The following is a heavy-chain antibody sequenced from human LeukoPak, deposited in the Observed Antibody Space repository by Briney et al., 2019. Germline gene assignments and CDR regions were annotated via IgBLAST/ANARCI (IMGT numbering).Heavy chain of an antibody. D-gene: IGHD2-8*01. Sequence: QSGGSLRLSCAASRFTFTTYTMNWVRQAPGKGLEWVSAISGSGGSTYYADSVKGRFTISRDNSKNTLYLQMNSLRAEDTAVYYCAKCGNIVLMVYAMIPDYFDYWGQGTLVTVSS. V-gene: IGHV3-23*01. J-gene: IGHJ4*02. CDR3: AKCGNIVLMVYAMIPDYFDY. CDR2: ISGSGGST. CDR1: RFTFTTYT.